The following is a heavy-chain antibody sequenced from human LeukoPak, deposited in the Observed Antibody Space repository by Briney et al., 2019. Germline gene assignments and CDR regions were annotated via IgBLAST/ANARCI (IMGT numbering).Heavy chain of an antibody. Sequence: ASVKVSCKASGYTFTSYGISWVRQAPGQGLEWMGWISAYNGNTNYAQKLQGRVTMTTDTSTSTAYMELRSLRSDDTAVYYCAGSSSYNYYYYGMDVWGQGTTVTVSS. CDR1: GYTFTSYG. CDR3: AGSSSYNYYYYGMDV. J-gene: IGHJ6*02. CDR2: ISAYNGNT. D-gene: IGHD6-6*01. V-gene: IGHV1-18*04.